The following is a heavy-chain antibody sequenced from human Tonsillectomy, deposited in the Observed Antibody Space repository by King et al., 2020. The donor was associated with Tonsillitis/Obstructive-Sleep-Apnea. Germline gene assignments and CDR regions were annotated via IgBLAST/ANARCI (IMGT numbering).Heavy chain of an antibody. D-gene: IGHD2-2*02. Sequence: QLQESGPGLVKPSQTLSLTCTVSGGSISSGGYYWSWIRQHPGKGLEWIGYIYYSGSTYYNPSLKSRVTISVDTSKNQFSLKLSSVTAADTAVYYCARVSVVVPAAIVGWFDPWGQGTLVTVSS. V-gene: IGHV4-31*03. CDR1: GGSISSGGYY. CDR2: IYYSGST. J-gene: IGHJ5*02. CDR3: ARVSVVVPAAIVGWFDP.